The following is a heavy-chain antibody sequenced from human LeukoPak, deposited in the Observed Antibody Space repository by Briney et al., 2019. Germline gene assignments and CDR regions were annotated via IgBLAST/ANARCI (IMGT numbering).Heavy chain of an antibody. Sequence: GGSLRLSCAASGFTFSDFGMHWVRQAPGKGLEWVSSISSSSSYIYYADSVKGRFTISRDNAKNSLYLQMNSLRAEDTAVYYCAREIAAAVPAPDYWGQGTLVTVSS. CDR2: ISSSSSYI. CDR3: AREIAAAVPAPDY. CDR1: GFTFSDFG. J-gene: IGHJ4*02. D-gene: IGHD6-13*01. V-gene: IGHV3-21*01.